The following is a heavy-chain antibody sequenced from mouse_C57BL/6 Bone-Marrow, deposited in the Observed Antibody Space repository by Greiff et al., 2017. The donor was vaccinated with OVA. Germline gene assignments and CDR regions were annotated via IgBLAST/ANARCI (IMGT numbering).Heavy chain of an antibody. CDR2: IYPRRGNT. CDR3: ASWGLRRPNARDY. CDR1: GYTFTSYG. V-gene: IGHV1-81*01. J-gene: IGHJ4*01. Sequence: QVHVKQSGAELARPGASVKLSCKASGYTFTSYGISWVKQRTGQGLEWIGEIYPRRGNTYSNEKFKGKATLTADKSSSLAYLELRSLTSEDSAVYVCASWGLRRPNARDYWGQGTSVTVSS. D-gene: IGHD2-4*01.